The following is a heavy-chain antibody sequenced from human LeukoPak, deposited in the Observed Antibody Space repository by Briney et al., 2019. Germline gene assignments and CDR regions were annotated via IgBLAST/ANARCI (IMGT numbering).Heavy chain of an antibody. J-gene: IGHJ4*02. V-gene: IGHV1-69*13. CDR1: GGTFSSYA. D-gene: IGHD2-15*01. CDR2: IIPIFGTA. CDR3: ARGGGYCSGGSCYSQFDY. Sequence: GASVNVSCKASGGTFSSYAISWVRQAPGQGLEWMGGIIPIFGTANYAQKFQGRVTITADESTSTAYMELSSLRSEDTAVYYCARGGGYCSGGSCYSQFDYWGQGTLVTVSS.